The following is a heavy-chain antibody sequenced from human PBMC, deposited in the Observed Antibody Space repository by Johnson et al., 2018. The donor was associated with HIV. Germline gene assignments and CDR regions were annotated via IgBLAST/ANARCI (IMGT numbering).Heavy chain of an antibody. CDR1: GFTFSDYA. V-gene: IGHV3-48*04. Sequence: EVQLVESGGGVVQPGRSLTLSCVGSGFTFSDYAIHWVRQAPGKGLEWVSYISSSGSTIYYADSVKGRFTISRDNTKNSLFLQMSSLRVEDTALYYCVRVAYYYDSSGYEDAFDIWGQGTMVTVSS. J-gene: IGHJ3*02. D-gene: IGHD3-22*01. CDR2: ISSSGSTI. CDR3: VRVAYYYDSSGYEDAFDI.